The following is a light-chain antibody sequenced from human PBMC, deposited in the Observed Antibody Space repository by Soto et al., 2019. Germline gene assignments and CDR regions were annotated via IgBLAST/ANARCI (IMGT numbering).Light chain of an antibody. CDR3: QQLHSYPRS. CDR2: AAS. Sequence: IQLTQSQSSLSASVGDRVIMTCRASQGIGGYVAWYQQKPGKAPKLLIYAASTLHSGVPSRFSGSGSGTDFTLTISSLQPEDFATYFCQQLHSYPRSFGPGTKVDI. V-gene: IGKV1-9*01. J-gene: IGKJ3*01. CDR1: QGIGGY.